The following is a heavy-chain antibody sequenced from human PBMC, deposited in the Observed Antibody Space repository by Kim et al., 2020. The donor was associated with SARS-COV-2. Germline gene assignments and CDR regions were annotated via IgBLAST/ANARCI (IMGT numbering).Heavy chain of an antibody. Sequence: GGSLRLSCAASGFTFSSYAMSWVRQAPGKGLEWVSAISGSGGSTYYADSVKGRFTISRDNSKNTLYLQMNSLRAEDTAVYYCAKTGYCSSTSCLYYWYYYGMDVWGQGTTVTVSS. CDR3: AKTGYCSSTSCLYYWYYYGMDV. CDR2: ISGSGGST. CDR1: GFTFSSYA. D-gene: IGHD2-2*01. J-gene: IGHJ6*02. V-gene: IGHV3-23*01.